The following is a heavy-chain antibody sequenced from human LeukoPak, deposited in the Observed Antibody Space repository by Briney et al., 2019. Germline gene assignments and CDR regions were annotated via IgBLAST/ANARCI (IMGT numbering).Heavy chain of an antibody. V-gene: IGHV5-51*01. D-gene: IGHD3-16*01. J-gene: IGHJ5*02. Sequence: GESLKISCKGSGYSFTSYWIGWVRQTPGKGLEWMGIIYPGDSDTRYSPSFQGQVTISADKSISTAYLQWSSLKASDTAMYYCARRITTKGNWFDPWGQGTLVTVSS. CDR1: GYSFTSYW. CDR2: IYPGDSDT. CDR3: ARRITTKGNWFDP.